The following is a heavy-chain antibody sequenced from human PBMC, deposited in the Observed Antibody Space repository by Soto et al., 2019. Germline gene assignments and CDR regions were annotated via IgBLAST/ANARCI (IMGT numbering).Heavy chain of an antibody. Sequence: EVQLVESGGGLVQPGGSLRLSCAASGFTFSSYSMNWVRQAPGKGLAWVSYISSSSSTIYYADSVKGRFTISRDNAKNSLYLQMNSLRAEDTAVYYCAAYCTNGVCLGIWGQGTLVTVSS. V-gene: IGHV3-48*01. CDR2: ISSSSSTI. CDR1: GFTFSSYS. D-gene: IGHD2-8*01. CDR3: AAYCTNGVCLGI. J-gene: IGHJ4*02.